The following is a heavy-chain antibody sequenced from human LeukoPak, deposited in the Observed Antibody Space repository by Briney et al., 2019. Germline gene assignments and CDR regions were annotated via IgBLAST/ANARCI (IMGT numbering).Heavy chain of an antibody. Sequence: SETLSLTCTVSGGSISSGSYYWSWIRQPAGKGLEWIGRIYTSGSTNYNPSLKSRVTISVDTSKNQFSLKLSSVTAADTAVYYCARDSYDFGSGYYMDVWGKGTTVTVSS. D-gene: IGHD3-3*01. J-gene: IGHJ6*03. V-gene: IGHV4-61*02. CDR3: ARDSYDFGSGYYMDV. CDR2: IYTSGST. CDR1: GGSISSGSYY.